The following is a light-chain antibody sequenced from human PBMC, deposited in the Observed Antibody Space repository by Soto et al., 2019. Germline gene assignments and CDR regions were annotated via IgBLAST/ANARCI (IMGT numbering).Light chain of an antibody. V-gene: IGLV2-23*02. CDR2: EVS. CDR1: SSDVGSYNL. Sequence: QSALTQPASVSGSPGQSITISCTGTSSDVGSYNLVSWYQQHPDKAPKLIIYEVSKWPSGVSSRFSASKYGNTASLTISGLQSEDEADYYCCSYAGSSTWVFGGGTKLTVL. J-gene: IGLJ3*02. CDR3: CSYAGSSTWV.